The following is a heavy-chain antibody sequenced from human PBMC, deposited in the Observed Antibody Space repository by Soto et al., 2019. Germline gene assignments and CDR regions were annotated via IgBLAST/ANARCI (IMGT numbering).Heavy chain of an antibody. CDR1: GFTFNSYA. V-gene: IGHV3-23*01. CDR3: AKGPGTRADRPCQH. CDR2: ITGSGGTT. Sequence: EVQLSESGGGLVQPGGSLRLSCAASGFTFNSYAMNWVRQAPGKGLELVSAITGSGGTTYYADSVKGRFTISRDNSKNTLYLPMNSLRVEDAAVYYCAKGPGTRADRPCQHWGQGNLVPVSS. D-gene: IGHD1-7*01. J-gene: IGHJ1*01.